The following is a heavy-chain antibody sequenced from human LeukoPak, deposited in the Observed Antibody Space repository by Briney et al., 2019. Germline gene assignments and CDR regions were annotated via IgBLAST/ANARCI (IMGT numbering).Heavy chain of an antibody. J-gene: IGHJ4*02. Sequence: GGSLRLSCAASGFTFSSYGMHWVRQAPGKGLEWVAFIRYDVSNKYYADSVKGRFTISRDNSKNTLYLQMNSLRAEDTAVYYCAKLPPSSIVVVIGVFDYWGQGTLVTVSS. CDR3: AKLPPSSIVVVIGVFDY. CDR2: IRYDVSNK. CDR1: GFTFSSYG. D-gene: IGHD3-22*01. V-gene: IGHV3-30*02.